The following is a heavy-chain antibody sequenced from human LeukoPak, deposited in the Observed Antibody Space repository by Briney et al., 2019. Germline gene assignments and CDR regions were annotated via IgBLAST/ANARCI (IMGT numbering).Heavy chain of an antibody. CDR3: ATYYYDNTGLI. V-gene: IGHV3-7*01. CDR1: GLTLSYYW. Sequence: PGGSLGLPCAASGLTLSYYWMSWVRQAPGKGLEWVANINQDGSEKYYVDSVKGRFTISRDNAKNSLYLQMNSLRAEDAAVYYCATYYYDNTGLIWGQGTLVTVSS. D-gene: IGHD3-22*01. J-gene: IGHJ4*02. CDR2: INQDGSEK.